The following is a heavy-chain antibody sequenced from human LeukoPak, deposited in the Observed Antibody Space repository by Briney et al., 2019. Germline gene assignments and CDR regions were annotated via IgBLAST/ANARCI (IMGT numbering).Heavy chain of an antibody. Sequence: SETLSLTCAVYGGSFSGYYWSWIRQPPGKGLEWIGEINHSGSTNYNPSLKSRVTISVDTSKNQFSLKLSSVTAADTAVYYCARVYYGSGSYYNAYYYYYMDVWGKGTTVTVSS. CDR3: ARVYYGSGSYYNAYYYYYMDV. D-gene: IGHD3-10*01. J-gene: IGHJ6*03. CDR2: INHSGST. V-gene: IGHV4-34*01. CDR1: GGSFSGYY.